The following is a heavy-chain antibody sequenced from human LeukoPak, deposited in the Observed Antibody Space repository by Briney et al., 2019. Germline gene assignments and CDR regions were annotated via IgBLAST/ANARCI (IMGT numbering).Heavy chain of an antibody. CDR3: ARNLIPEQLVLNF. CDR1: GGSISSGSYY. CDR2: IYTSGST. V-gene: IGHV4-61*02. D-gene: IGHD6-13*01. J-gene: IGHJ4*02. Sequence: PSETLSLTCTVSGGSISSGSYYWSWIRQPAGKGLGWIGRIYTSGSTNYNPSLKSRVTISVDTSKNQFSLNLKSVTPEDTAVYYCARNLIPEQLVLNFWGQGILVTVSS.